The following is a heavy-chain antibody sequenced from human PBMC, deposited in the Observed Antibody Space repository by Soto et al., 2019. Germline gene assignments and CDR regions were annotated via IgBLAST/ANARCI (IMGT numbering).Heavy chain of an antibody. V-gene: IGHV2-5*02. CDR3: AHRPGDYHLILFDY. D-gene: IGHD4-17*01. J-gene: IGHJ4*02. CDR1: GFSLSTSGVG. CDR2: IYWDDDK. Sequence: SGPTLVNPTQTLTLTCTFSGFSLSTSGVGVCWIRQPPGKALEWLALIYWDDDKRYSPSLKSRLTINKDTSKNQVVLTMTNMDPVDTATYYCAHRPGDYHLILFDYWGQGTLVTVSS.